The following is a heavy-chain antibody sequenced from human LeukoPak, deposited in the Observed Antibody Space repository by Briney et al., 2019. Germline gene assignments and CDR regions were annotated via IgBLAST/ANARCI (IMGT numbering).Heavy chain of an antibody. Sequence: GGSLRLSCAASGFTFSSYAMSWVRQAPGKGLEWVSVIYSGGSTYYADSVKGRFTISRDNSKNTLYLQMNSLRAEDTAVYYCARVDGSGASDAFDIWGQGTMVTVSS. J-gene: IGHJ3*02. CDR3: ARVDGSGASDAFDI. CDR1: GFTFSSYA. D-gene: IGHD3-10*01. CDR2: IYSGGST. V-gene: IGHV3-66*01.